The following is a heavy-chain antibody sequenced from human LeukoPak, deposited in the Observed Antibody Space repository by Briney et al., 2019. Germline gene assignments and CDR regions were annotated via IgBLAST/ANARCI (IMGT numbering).Heavy chain of an antibody. V-gene: IGHV3-21*01. CDR3: ARIPRSILTGYYKGNWFDP. Sequence: PGGSLRLSCAASGFTFSSYTMNWVRQAPGKGLEWVSSISSSSSYIYYADSVKGRFTISRDNAKNSLYLQMNSLRAEDTAVYYCARIPRSILTGYYKGNWFDPWGQGTLVTVSS. J-gene: IGHJ5*02. D-gene: IGHD3-9*01. CDR1: GFTFSSYT. CDR2: ISSSSSYI.